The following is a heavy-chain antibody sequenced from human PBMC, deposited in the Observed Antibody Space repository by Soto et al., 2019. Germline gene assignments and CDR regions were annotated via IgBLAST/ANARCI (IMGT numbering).Heavy chain of an antibody. V-gene: IGHV2-70*01. Sequence: SGPTMVNPTQTLTLTCTFSGFSLSTSGMCVTWIRQPPGRALEWLALIDWDGNQYYDSSLRTRLTISKDTSKNQVVLSLTNMDPVDTATYYCARSNSRTTRAVDIWGQGTMVTVSS. D-gene: IGHD1-7*01. CDR3: ARSNSRTTRAVDI. J-gene: IGHJ3*02. CDR1: GFSLSTSGMC. CDR2: IDWDGNQ.